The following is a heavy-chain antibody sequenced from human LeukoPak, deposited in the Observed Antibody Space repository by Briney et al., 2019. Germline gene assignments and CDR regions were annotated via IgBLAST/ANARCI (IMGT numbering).Heavy chain of an antibody. J-gene: IGHJ4*02. CDR3: ARDEDSLVRGVIGY. CDR2: IGPYNGNT. Sequence: ASVKVSCKASGYTFTSYGISWVRQAPGQGLEWMGWIGPYNGNTNYAQNLQGRVTMTTDTSTSTDSTELESLGSDDTAVYYCARDEDSLVRGVIGYWGQGTLVTVSS. D-gene: IGHD3-10*01. CDR1: GYTFTSYG. V-gene: IGHV1-18*01.